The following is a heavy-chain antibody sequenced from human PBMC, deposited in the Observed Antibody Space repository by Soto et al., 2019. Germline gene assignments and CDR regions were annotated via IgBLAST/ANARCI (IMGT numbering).Heavy chain of an antibody. CDR3: ARVGKGGDPASGQTWYFDY. V-gene: IGHV3-23*01. J-gene: IGHJ4*02. D-gene: IGHD3-10*01. CDR2: ISGSGGST. CDR1: GFTFSTYA. Sequence: GGSLRLSCAASGFTFSTYAMSWVRQAPGKGLEWVSSISGSGGSTYYADSVKGRFTISRDNSKNALYLQMNSLRAEDTAVYYCARVGKGGDPASGQTWYFDYWGQGALVTVSS.